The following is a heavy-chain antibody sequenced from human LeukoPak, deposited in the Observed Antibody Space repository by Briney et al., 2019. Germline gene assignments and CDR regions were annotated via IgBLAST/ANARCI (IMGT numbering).Heavy chain of an antibody. D-gene: IGHD3-10*01. CDR1: GGSISSYY. J-gene: IGHJ3*02. V-gene: IGHV4-59*01. Sequence: SETLSLTCSVSGGSISSYYWSWIRQPPGKGLEWIGYLYYSGSTNSNPSLKSRVTMSVDTSKNQFSLKLRSVTAADTAVYYCARGGSGISNAFDIWGQGTLVTVSS. CDR3: ARGGSGISNAFDI. CDR2: LYYSGST.